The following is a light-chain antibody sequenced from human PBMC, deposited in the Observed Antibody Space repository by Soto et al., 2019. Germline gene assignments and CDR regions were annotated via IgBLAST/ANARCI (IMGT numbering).Light chain of an antibody. CDR1: QSVSSN. V-gene: IGKV3-15*01. Sequence: EIVMTQSPSTLSVSPGERATLSSRASQSVSSNLAWYQQKPGQAPRPLTYGASTRATGIPARFSGSGSGTEFTLTISSLQSEDFAVYYCQQYNDWPPNTFGQGTRLEIK. CDR3: QQYNDWPPNT. J-gene: IGKJ5*01. CDR2: GAS.